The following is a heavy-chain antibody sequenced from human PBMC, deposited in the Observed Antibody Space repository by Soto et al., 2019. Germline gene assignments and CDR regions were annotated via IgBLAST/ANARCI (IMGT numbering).Heavy chain of an antibody. CDR3: ARGYSSSCDWFDP. J-gene: IGHJ5*02. CDR1: GYSISSGYY. D-gene: IGHD6-13*01. Sequence: SETLSLTCAVSGYSISSGYYWGWIRQPPGKGLEWIGSIYHSGSTYYNPSLKSRVTISVDTSKNQFSLKLSSVTAADTAVYYCARGYSSSCDWFDPWGQGTLVT. CDR2: IYHSGST. V-gene: IGHV4-38-2*01.